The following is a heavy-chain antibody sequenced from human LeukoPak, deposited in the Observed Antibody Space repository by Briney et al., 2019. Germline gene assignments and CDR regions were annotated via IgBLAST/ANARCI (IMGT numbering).Heavy chain of an antibody. D-gene: IGHD6-19*01. Sequence: GSLKLSCAASGFTFSSYGMHGVRQAPGKGLEWVAVISYDGSNKYYADSVKGRFTISRDNSKNTLYLQMNSQRAEDTAVYYCAKGYSSGPGWFDPWGQGTLVTVSS. V-gene: IGHV3-30*18. CDR1: GFTFSSYG. CDR3: AKGYSSGPGWFDP. CDR2: ISYDGSNK. J-gene: IGHJ5*02.